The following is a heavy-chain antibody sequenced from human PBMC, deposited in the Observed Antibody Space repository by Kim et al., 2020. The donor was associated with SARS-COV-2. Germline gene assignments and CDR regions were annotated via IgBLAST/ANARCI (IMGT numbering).Heavy chain of an antibody. CDR3: ARHMYQQLSDEDAFDV. J-gene: IGHJ3*01. D-gene: IGHD2-2*01. CDR1: GYSFTSYW. CDR2: IDPSDSYT. Sequence: GASLQISCKGSGYSFTSYWISWVRQMPGKGLEWMGRIDPSDSYTKYSPSFQGHVTISADKSISTAYLQWSSLKASDTAMYYCARHMYQQLSDEDAFDVWGQGTMVTVSS. V-gene: IGHV5-10-1*01.